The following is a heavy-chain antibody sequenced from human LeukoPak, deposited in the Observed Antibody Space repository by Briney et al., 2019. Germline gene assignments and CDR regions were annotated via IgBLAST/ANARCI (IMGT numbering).Heavy chain of an antibody. CDR1: GGSISSGSYY. CDR2: IYTSGST. D-gene: IGHD3-22*01. Sequence: PSETLSLTCTVSGGSISSGSYYWSWIRQPAGKGLEWIGRIYTSGSTNYNPSLKSRVTMSLDTSKNQFSLELSSVTAADTAVYYCASEFYYDTSGYYSLVYWGQGTLVTVSS. J-gene: IGHJ4*02. V-gene: IGHV4-61*02. CDR3: ASEFYYDTSGYYSLVY.